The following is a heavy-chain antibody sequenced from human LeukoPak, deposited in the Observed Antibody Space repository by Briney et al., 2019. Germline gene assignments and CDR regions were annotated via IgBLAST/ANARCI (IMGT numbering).Heavy chain of an antibody. V-gene: IGHV3-74*01. Sequence: PGGSLRLSCAASGFTFSNYWMHWVRHGPGKGLVWVSRIKSDGSDPSYADSVKGRFTISRDNAKSTLYLQMNSLRAEDTAVYYCAKDRDPMPSSGMDVWGRGTTVAVSS. CDR2: IKSDGSDP. D-gene: IGHD2-2*01. J-gene: IGHJ6*02. CDR3: AKDRDPMPSSGMDV. CDR1: GFTFSNYW.